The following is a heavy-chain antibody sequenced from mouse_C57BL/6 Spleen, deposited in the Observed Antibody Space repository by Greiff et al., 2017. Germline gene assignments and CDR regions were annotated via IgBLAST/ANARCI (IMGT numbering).Heavy chain of an antibody. CDR3: AREKGMITSYYFDY. J-gene: IGHJ2*01. CDR2: ISDGGSYT. V-gene: IGHV5-4*01. CDR1: GFTFSSYA. D-gene: IGHD2-4*01. Sequence: EVKLVESGGGLVKPGGSLKLSCAASGFTFSSYAMSWVRQTPEKRLEWVATISDGGSYTYYPDNVKGRFTISRDNAKNNLYLQMSHLKSEETAMYYCAREKGMITSYYFDYWGQGTTLTVSS.